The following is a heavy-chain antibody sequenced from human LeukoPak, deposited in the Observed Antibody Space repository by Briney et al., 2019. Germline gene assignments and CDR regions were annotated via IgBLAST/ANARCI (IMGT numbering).Heavy chain of an antibody. D-gene: IGHD6-13*01. Sequence: SETLSLTCTVSGGSISSSNYYWGWIRQPPGKGLEWIGTLFQGGSTYYKSSLASRLTISVDTSKNQFSLKLSSVTAADTAVYYCAGNRYSSSWYYFDYWGQGTLVTVSS. CDR1: GGSISSSNYY. J-gene: IGHJ4*02. CDR3: AGNRYSSSWYYFDY. V-gene: IGHV4-39*07. CDR2: LFQGGST.